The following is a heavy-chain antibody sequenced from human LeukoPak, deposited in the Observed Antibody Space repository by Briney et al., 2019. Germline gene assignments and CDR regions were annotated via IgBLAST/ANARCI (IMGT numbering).Heavy chain of an antibody. J-gene: IGHJ4*02. Sequence: SETLSLTCTVSGGSFSSGGYYWSWIRQHPGKGLVWSGYIYYSGSTYYNPSLKSRVTISVDTSKNQFSLKLSSVTAADTAVCYCARGSGVEDYWGQGTLVTVSS. CDR2: IYYSGST. CDR3: ARGSGVEDY. V-gene: IGHV4-31*03. D-gene: IGHD7-27*01. CDR1: GGSFSSGGYY.